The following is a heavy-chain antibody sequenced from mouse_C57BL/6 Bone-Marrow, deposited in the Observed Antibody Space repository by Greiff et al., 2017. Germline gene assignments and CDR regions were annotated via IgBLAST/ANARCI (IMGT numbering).Heavy chain of an antibody. CDR2: ITPYNVGT. J-gene: IGHJ4*01. D-gene: IGHD2-3*01. CDR1: GYTFSDYY. Sequence: EVQLQQSGPVLVKPGASVKMSCEASGYTFSDYYMNWVHHTHGKSLEWIAVITPYNVGTSYNQKFKGKAAMAVDKSSSTAYMELNSLTSEDSAVYYCARKRKDPYDRYYEDYYAMDYWGQGTSVTVSS. CDR3: ARKRKDPYDRYYEDYYAMDY. V-gene: IGHV1-19*01.